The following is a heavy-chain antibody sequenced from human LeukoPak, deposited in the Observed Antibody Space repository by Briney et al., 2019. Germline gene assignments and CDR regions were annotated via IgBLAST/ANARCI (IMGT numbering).Heavy chain of an antibody. CDR1: GFTFSSYD. Sequence: GGSLRLSCAVSGFTFSSYDMTWIRQAPGKGLEWVSYISSSGSTIYYADSVKGRFTISRDNAKNSLYLQMNSLRAEDTAVYYCARGLGYSGYDYFGYWGQGTLVTVSS. CDR3: ARGLGYSGYDYFGY. V-gene: IGHV3-11*01. CDR2: ISSSGSTI. J-gene: IGHJ4*02. D-gene: IGHD5-12*01.